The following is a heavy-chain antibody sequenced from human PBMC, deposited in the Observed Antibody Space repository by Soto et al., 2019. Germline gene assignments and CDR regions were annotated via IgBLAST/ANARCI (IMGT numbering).Heavy chain of an antibody. D-gene: IGHD2-2*01. CDR3: ARVAVVVPAAEGMDV. J-gene: IGHJ6*02. CDR1: GYTFTSYG. Sequence: ASVKVSCKASGYTFTSYGISWVRQAPGQGLEWMGWISAYNGNTNYAQKLQGRVTMTTDTSTSTAYMELRSLRSDDTAVYYCARVAVVVPAAEGMDVWGQGTTVTVSS. CDR2: ISAYNGNT. V-gene: IGHV1-18*01.